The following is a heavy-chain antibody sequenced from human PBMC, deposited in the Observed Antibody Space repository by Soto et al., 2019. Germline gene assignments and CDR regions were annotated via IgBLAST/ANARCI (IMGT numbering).Heavy chain of an antibody. CDR1: GGYISSGGYY. CDR2: IYYSGST. J-gene: IGHJ4*02. Sequence: SETLSLTCTVSGGYISSGGYYWSWIRQHPGKGLEWIGYIYYSGSTYYNPSLKSRVTISVDTSKNQFSLKLTSVTAADTAVYYCARDKITGLFDYWGQGTLVTVS. CDR3: ARDKITGLFDY. D-gene: IGHD2-8*02. V-gene: IGHV4-31*03.